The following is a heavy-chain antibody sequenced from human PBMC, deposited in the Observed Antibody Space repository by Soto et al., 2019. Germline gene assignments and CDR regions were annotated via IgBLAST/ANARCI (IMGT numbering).Heavy chain of an antibody. D-gene: IGHD2-2*01. CDR3: ATVYCATTSCYAPFDY. J-gene: IGHJ4*02. Sequence: EVHLVESGGGLVKAGGSLRLSCAASGFTFSNAWMSWVRQAPGKGREWIGRIKTNSDGGTVDYASPVKGRFTISRDDSKSMLYLDLNSLKTEDTGVYFCATVYCATTSCYAPFDYWGKGTLVTVSS. CDR1: GFTFSNAW. V-gene: IGHV3-15*01. CDR2: IKTNSDGGTV.